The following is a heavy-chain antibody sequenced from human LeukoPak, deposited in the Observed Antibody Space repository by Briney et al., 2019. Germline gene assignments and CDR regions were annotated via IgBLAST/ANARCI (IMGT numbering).Heavy chain of an antibody. D-gene: IGHD4-23*01. Sequence: ASVKVSCKASGGTFSSYAISWVRQAPGQGLEWMGGIIPIFGTANYAQKFQGRVTITTDESTSTAYMELSSLRSEDTAVYYCARDSYGGNPGHFDYWGQGTLVTVSS. J-gene: IGHJ4*02. CDR1: GGTFSSYA. V-gene: IGHV1-69*05. CDR3: ARDSYGGNPGHFDY. CDR2: IIPIFGTA.